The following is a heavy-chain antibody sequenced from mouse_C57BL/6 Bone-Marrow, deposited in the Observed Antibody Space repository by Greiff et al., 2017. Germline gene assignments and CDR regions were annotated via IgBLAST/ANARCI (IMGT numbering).Heavy chain of an antibody. Sequence: QVQLQQSGAELARPGASVKMSCKASGYTFTSYTMHWVKQRPGQGLEWIGYINPSSGYTKYNQKFKDKATLTADTSSSTAYMQLSSLTSEYSAVYNGARALWGGNYTCAYWGQGTLGTVSA. V-gene: IGHV1-4*01. J-gene: IGHJ3*01. D-gene: IGHD2-1*01. CDR1: GYTFTSYT. CDR3: ARALWGGNYTCAY. CDR2: INPSSGYT.